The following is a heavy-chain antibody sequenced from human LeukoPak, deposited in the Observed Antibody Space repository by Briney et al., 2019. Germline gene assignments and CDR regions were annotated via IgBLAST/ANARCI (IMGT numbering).Heavy chain of an antibody. Sequence: SQTLSLTCTVSGGSISSGSYYWSWIRQPAGKGLEWIGRIYTSGSTNYNPSLKSRVTISVDTSKNQFSLKLSSVTAADTAVYYCARERVVVTATRDYYYYGMDVWGQGTTVTVSS. CDR3: ARERVVVTATRDYYYYGMDV. V-gene: IGHV4-61*02. J-gene: IGHJ6*02. CDR1: GGSISSGSYY. CDR2: IYTSGST. D-gene: IGHD2-21*02.